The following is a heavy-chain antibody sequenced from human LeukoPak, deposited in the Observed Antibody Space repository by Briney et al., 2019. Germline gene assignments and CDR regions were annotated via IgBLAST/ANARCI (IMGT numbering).Heavy chain of an antibody. Sequence: SETLSLTCTVSGGSISSYYWSWIRQPPGKGLEWIGNIYHSGSTYYNPSLKSRVTISVDTSKNQFSLKLSSVTAADTAVYYCARDLSMVGATTFATAWFDPWGQGTLVTVSS. J-gene: IGHJ5*02. CDR1: GGSISSYY. D-gene: IGHD1-26*01. CDR3: ARDLSMVGATTFATAWFDP. CDR2: IYHSGST. V-gene: IGHV4-59*12.